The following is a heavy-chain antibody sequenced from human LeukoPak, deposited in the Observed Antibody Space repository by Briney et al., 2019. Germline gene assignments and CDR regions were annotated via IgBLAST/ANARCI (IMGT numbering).Heavy chain of an antibody. J-gene: IGHJ4*02. Sequence: QPGGSLRLSCAASGFTFDDYAMHWVRHAPGKGLEWVSGISWNSGSIGYADSVKGRFTISRDNAKNSLYLQMNSLRAEDTALYYCAKGSSGWPGGKDYWGQGTLVTVSS. CDR2: ISWNSGSI. CDR3: AKGSSGWPGGKDY. D-gene: IGHD6-19*01. V-gene: IGHV3-9*01. CDR1: GFTFDDYA.